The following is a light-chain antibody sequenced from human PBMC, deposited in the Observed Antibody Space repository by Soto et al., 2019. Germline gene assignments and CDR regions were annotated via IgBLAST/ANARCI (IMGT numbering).Light chain of an antibody. J-gene: IGKJ2*01. CDR2: GAS. Sequence: EIVMTQSPATLSVSPGERATLSCRASQSISSNLAWYSQKPAQAPWLPLHGASTRATGTPGRFSGSGSGAEFTLTISSVQSEDCARYHCQQYKSWPPYTCGEGNKREIK. CDR3: QQYKSWPPYT. V-gene: IGKV3-15*01. CDR1: QSISSN.